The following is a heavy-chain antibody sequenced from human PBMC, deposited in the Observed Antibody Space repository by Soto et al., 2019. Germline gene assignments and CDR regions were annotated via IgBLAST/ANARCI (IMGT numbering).Heavy chain of an antibody. J-gene: IGHJ4*02. CDR2: ISSSSSYI. Sequence: GGSPRLSCAASGFTFSSYSMNWVRQAPGKGLEWVSSISSSSSYIYYADSVKGRFTISRDNAKNSLYLQMNSLRAEDTAVYYCARAPTSLPQDWGQGTLVTVSS. CDR3: ARAPTSLPQD. CDR1: GFTFSSYS. V-gene: IGHV3-21*01.